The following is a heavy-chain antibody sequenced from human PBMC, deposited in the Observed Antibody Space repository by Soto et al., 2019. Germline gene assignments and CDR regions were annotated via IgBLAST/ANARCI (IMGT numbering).Heavy chain of an antibody. CDR2: IWYDGSNK. CDR1: GFTFSNYG. CDR3: ARDRYSSGWYDLDY. Sequence: QVQLVESGGGVVQPGRSLRLSCAASGFTFSNYGMHWVRQAPGKGLEWVAVIWYDGSNKYYAESVKGRFTISRDNSKNTLYLQMTSLRAEDTAVYYCARDRYSSGWYDLDYWGQGTLVTVSS. D-gene: IGHD6-19*01. V-gene: IGHV3-33*01. J-gene: IGHJ4*02.